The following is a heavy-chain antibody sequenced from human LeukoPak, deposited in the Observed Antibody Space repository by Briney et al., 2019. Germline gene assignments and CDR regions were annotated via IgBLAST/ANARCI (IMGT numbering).Heavy chain of an antibody. CDR3: AAEYYYDSNGYFLSGGMDV. Sequence: ASVKVSCKASGFTFTSSAVQWVRQARGQRLEWIGWIVVGSGNTNYAQKFQERVTITRDMSTSTAYMELSSLRSEDTAVYYCAAEYYYDSNGYFLSGGMDVWGQGTTVTVSS. CDR1: GFTFTSSA. CDR2: IVVGSGNT. J-gene: IGHJ6*02. V-gene: IGHV1-58*01. D-gene: IGHD3-22*01.